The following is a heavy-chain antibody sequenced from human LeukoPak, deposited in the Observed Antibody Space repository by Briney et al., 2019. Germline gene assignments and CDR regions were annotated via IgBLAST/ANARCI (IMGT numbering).Heavy chain of an antibody. CDR3: ARDRQSSSWPPDY. V-gene: IGHV6-1*01. CDR2: TYYRSQWYN. D-gene: IGHD6-13*01. CDR1: GDSVSSNSAA. Sequence: SQTLSLTCAISGDSVSSNSAAWNWIRQSPSRGLEWLGRTYYRSQWYNYYAVSVKSRITINPDTSKHQFSLQLNSVTPEDTAVYYCARDRQSSSWPPDYWGQGTLVTVSS. J-gene: IGHJ4*02.